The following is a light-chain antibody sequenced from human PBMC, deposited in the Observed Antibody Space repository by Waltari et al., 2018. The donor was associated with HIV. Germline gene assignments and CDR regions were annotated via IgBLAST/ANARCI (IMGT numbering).Light chain of an antibody. V-gene: IGKV1-16*01. CDR3: QQYDHYPIA. Sequence: DIQMTQSPSSLSASVGNRIIITCRATQGINHYLAWFQQKPGQAPRSLIYDASTLQSGVPSRFSGSGSGTDFTLTISSLQPEDFATYYCQQYDHYPIAFGQGTRLEI. CDR2: DAS. CDR1: QGINHY. J-gene: IGKJ5*01.